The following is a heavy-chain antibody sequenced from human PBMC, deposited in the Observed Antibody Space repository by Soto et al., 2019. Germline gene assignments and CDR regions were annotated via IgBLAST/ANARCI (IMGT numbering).Heavy chain of an antibody. D-gene: IGHD6-19*01. CDR1: GASISNYY. V-gene: IGHV4-59*08. J-gene: IGHJ4*02. CDR2: IYYSGST. CDR3: ARLPGYSSGVFDY. Sequence: PSETLSLTCTIFGASISNYYWSWIRQPPGKGLEWIGYIYYSGSTNYNPSLKSRVTISVDTSKKQFSLKLSSVTAADTAVYYCARLPGYSSGVFDYWGQVRLVTVSS.